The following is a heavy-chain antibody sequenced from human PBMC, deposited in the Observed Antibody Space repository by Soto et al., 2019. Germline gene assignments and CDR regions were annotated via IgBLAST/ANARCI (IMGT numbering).Heavy chain of an antibody. V-gene: IGHV1-18*01. Sequence: ASVKVSCKASGYTFTSYGINWVRQAPGQGLEWMGWISANNGNTNYAQKFQGRVTMTTDTSTSTAYMELRSLRSDDTAVYYCARAAGQQLERKFDYWGQGTLVTVSS. J-gene: IGHJ4*02. CDR1: GYTFTSYG. CDR2: ISANNGNT. CDR3: ARAAGQQLERKFDY. D-gene: IGHD6-13*01.